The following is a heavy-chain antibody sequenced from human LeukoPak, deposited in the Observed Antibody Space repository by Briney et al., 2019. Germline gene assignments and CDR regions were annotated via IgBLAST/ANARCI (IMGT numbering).Heavy chain of an antibody. D-gene: IGHD3-3*01. CDR3: ARKGPKVTISGVVTRKTYMDV. J-gene: IGHJ6*03. Sequence: SETLSLTCAVYGGSFSGYYWSWLRQPQGKGLEWIGEINHSGSTNYNPSLKSRVTISVDTSKNQFSLKLSSVTAADTAVYYCARKGPKVTISGVVTRKTYMDVWGKGTTVTVSS. CDR2: INHSGST. V-gene: IGHV4-34*01. CDR1: GGSFSGYY.